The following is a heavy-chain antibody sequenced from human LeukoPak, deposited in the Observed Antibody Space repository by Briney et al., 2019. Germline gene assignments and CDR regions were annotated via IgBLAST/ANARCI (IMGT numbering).Heavy chain of an antibody. CDR1: GFTFSSYA. V-gene: IGHV3-23*01. CDR2: ISGSGGST. CDR3: ANDNGQVGLISRFSGSYHYLDY. D-gene: IGHD1-26*01. J-gene: IGHJ4*02. Sequence: PPGGSLRLSCAASGFTFSSYAMSWVRQAPGKGLEWVSAISGSGGSTYYADSVKGRFTISRDNSKNTLYLQMNSLRAEDTAVYYCANDNGQVGLISRFSGSYHYLDYWGQGTLVTVSS.